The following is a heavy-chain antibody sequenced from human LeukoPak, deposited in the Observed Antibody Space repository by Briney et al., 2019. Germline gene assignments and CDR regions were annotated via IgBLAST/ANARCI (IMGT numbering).Heavy chain of an antibody. D-gene: IGHD4-17*01. Sequence: GRSLRLSCAASGFTFSSYGMHWVRQAPGKGLEWVAVISYDGSNKYYADSVKGRFTISRDNSKNTLYLQMNSLRAEDTAVYYCAKDLEPYGDYDPFDIWGQGTMVTVSS. CDR2: ISYDGSNK. CDR3: AKDLEPYGDYDPFDI. J-gene: IGHJ3*02. V-gene: IGHV3-30*18. CDR1: GFTFSSYG.